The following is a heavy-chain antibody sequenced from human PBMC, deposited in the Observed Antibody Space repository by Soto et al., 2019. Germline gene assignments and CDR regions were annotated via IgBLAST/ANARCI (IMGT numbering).Heavy chain of an antibody. CDR3: ARVDSPSTAATGFDY. Sequence: GGSLRLSCAASGFTFSSFGMHWVRQAPGKGLEWVALIWYDGSNKYYADSVKGRFTISRDNSKNTLYLQMNSLRAEDTAMYYCARVDSPSTAATGFDYWGQGALVTVSS. CDR2: IWYDGSNK. V-gene: IGHV3-33*01. CDR1: GFTFSSFG. D-gene: IGHD6-25*01. J-gene: IGHJ4*02.